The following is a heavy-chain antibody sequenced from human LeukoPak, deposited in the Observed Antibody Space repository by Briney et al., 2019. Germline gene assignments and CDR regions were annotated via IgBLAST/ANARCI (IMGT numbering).Heavy chain of an antibody. J-gene: IGHJ4*02. CDR1: GYTFTSYG. CDR3: ARGPYCSGSTCYSRYFDF. Sequence: ASVKVSCKASGYTFTSYGISWVRQAPGPGLELMGWISAYNGNTYYAQTFPGRVTMTTATSTSTAYMDLRSLSLDDTAVYYCARGPYCSGSTCYSRYFDFWGQGTLVPVSS. CDR2: ISAYNGNT. D-gene: IGHD2-15*01. V-gene: IGHV1-18*01.